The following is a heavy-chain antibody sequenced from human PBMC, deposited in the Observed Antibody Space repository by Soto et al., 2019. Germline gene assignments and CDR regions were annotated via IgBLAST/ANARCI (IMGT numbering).Heavy chain of an antibody. V-gene: IGHV4-31*03. CDR1: AGSISSGGYY. J-gene: IGHJ4*02. Sequence: QVQLQESGPGLVKPSQTLSLTCSVSAGSISSGGYYWNWISQHPGKGLEWIGYIYHSGGTYSSPSLRSRVTISVDTSKNHFSLKLSSVTAADTAVYYCARDRGGYGGYDYWGQGTLVTVSS. D-gene: IGHD5-12*01. CDR3: ARDRGGYGGYDY. CDR2: IYHSGGT.